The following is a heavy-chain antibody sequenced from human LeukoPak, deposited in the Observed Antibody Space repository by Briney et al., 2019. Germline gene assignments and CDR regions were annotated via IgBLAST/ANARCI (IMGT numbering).Heavy chain of an antibody. Sequence: PGGSLRLSCAASGFTFDDYAMRWVRQTPGKGLEWVSGISWNSGSIGYADSVKGRFTISRDNAKNSLYLQMNSLSPEDTALYYCVKDISGTVTTAFDYWGQGTLVTVSS. J-gene: IGHJ4*02. D-gene: IGHD4-17*01. V-gene: IGHV3-9*01. CDR3: VKDISGTVTTAFDY. CDR1: GFTFDDYA. CDR2: ISWNSGSI.